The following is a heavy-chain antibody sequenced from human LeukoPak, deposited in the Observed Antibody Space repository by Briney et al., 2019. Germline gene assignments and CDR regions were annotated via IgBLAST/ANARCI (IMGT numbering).Heavy chain of an antibody. CDR1: GFTFSSYS. D-gene: IGHD2-21*01. V-gene: IGHV3-21*01. Sequence: GGSLRLSCAASGFTFSSYSMNWVRQAPGKVLEWVSSISSSSSYIYHADSVKGRFTISRDNAKNSLYLQMNSLRAEDTAVYYCARHHIDDYWGQGTLVTVSS. CDR3: ARHHIDDY. J-gene: IGHJ4*02. CDR2: ISSSSSYI.